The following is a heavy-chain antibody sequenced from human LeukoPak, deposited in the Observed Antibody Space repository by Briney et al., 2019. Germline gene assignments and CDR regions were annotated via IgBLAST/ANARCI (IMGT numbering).Heavy chain of an antibody. V-gene: IGHV3-48*02. CDR1: GFTFSNYN. Sequence: GGSLRLSCAASGFTFSNYNMNWVRQAPGKGLEWVSFISPSSSTIYYADSVKGRFTISRDNAKKSLYLQMNSLGDEDTAVYYCARGRQFYYFDYWGQGTLVTVSS. CDR3: ARGRQFYYFDY. D-gene: IGHD6-19*01. CDR2: ISPSSSTI. J-gene: IGHJ4*02.